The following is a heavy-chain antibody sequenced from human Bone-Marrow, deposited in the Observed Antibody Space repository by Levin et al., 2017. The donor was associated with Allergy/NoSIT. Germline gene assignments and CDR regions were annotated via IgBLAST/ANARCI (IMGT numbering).Heavy chain of an antibody. V-gene: IGHV4-39*01. CDR1: GGSISSSSYY. J-gene: IGHJ5*02. CDR3: ARRDTAMVNWFDP. Sequence: SETLSLTCTVSGGSISSSSYYWGWIRQPPGKGLEWIGSIYYSGSTYYNPSLKSRVTISVDTSKNQFSLKLSSVTAADTAVYYCARRDTAMVNWFDPWGQGTLVTVSS. CDR2: IYYSGST. D-gene: IGHD5-18*01.